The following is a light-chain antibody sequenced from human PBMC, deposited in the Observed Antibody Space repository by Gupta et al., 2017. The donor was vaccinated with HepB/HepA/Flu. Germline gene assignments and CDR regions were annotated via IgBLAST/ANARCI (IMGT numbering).Light chain of an antibody. V-gene: IGKV3-20*01. CDR2: GAS. J-gene: IGKJ5*01. Sequence: EIVLTQSPVTLSLSPGERDSLSCRARQSVSSYYLAWYQQKPGQSPRLLLYGASSRVAGVRDRFSGSGVGRDVTLTNSRREQEEFAGYYSHHYGSKPPVAFGQGTXVEIK. CDR1: QSVSSYY. CDR3: HHYGSKPPVA.